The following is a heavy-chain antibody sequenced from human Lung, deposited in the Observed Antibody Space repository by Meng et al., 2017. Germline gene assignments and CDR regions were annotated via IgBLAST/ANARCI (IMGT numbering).Heavy chain of an antibody. CDR3: VRGGQDQAYYDFWSGPFDP. D-gene: IGHD3-3*01. CDR1: GGSISSRNW. CDR2: IYHSGRT. Sequence: VQSQGSGPGRVKPSGTLSLTCAVFGGSISSRNWWSWVRQSPGKGLEWIGEIYHSGRTNYNPSLESRVTISLDKSQNHFSLKVKSVTAADTAVYYCVRGGQDQAYYDFWSGPFDPWGQGTLVTVSS. J-gene: IGHJ5*02. V-gene: IGHV4-4*02.